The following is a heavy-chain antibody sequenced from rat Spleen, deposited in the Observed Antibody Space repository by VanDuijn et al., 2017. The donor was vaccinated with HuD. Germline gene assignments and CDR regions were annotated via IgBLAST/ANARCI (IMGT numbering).Heavy chain of an antibody. CDR2: ISYDGSST. CDR3: ARRRWFDY. J-gene: IGHJ2*01. Sequence: EVQLAESGGGLVQPGRSMKLSCAASGFTFSNYNMAWVRQAPKKGLEWVATISYDGSSTYYRDSVKGRFTISRDNAKSTLYLQMDSLRSEDTATYYCARRRWFDYWGQGVMVTVSS. CDR1: GFTFSNYN. V-gene: IGHV5-7*01.